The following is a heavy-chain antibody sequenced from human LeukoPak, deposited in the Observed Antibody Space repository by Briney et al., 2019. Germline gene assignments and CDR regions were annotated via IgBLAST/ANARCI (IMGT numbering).Heavy chain of an antibody. V-gene: IGHV3-30*01. Sequence: PGGSLRLSCAASGFSFSGYSMHWVRQAPGKGLEWVTFMSSDGGNQYHADSVKGRFTISGDNSKNALYMQMNSLRAEDTAVYHCARGHASGSWLIDYWGLGTLVTVSS. J-gene: IGHJ4*02. CDR1: GFSFSGYS. D-gene: IGHD3-10*01. CDR2: MSSDGGNQ. CDR3: ARGHASGSWLIDY.